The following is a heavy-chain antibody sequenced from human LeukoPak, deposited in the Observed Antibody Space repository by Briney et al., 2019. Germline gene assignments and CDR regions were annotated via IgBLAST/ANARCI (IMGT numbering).Heavy chain of an antibody. CDR2: MNGDGSQI. V-gene: IGHV3-7*01. CDR1: GFTFSGHW. Sequence: GGSLRLSCAASGFTFSGHWMSRVRQAPAKGLEWVAHMNGDGSQIYYMDFVKGRFTISRDNAKNSLYLQMNGLRAEDTAVYYCVAWGNSGNSWGQGTMVIVSS. J-gene: IGHJ3*01. CDR3: VAWGNSGNS. D-gene: IGHD1-26*01.